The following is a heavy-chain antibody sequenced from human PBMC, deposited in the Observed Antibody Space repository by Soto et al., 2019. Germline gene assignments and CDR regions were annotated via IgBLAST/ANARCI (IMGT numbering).Heavy chain of an antibody. CDR2: ISSSSSTI. D-gene: IGHD6-13*01. CDR3: ARDVEAAAGNSYYYYYGMDV. V-gene: IGHV3-48*02. CDR1: GFTFSSYS. J-gene: IGHJ6*02. Sequence: HPGGSLRLSCAASGFTFSSYSMNWVRQAPGKGLEWVSYISSSSSTIYYADSVKGRFTISRDNAKNSLYLQMNSLRDEDTAVYYCARDVEAAAGNSYYYYYGMDVWGQGATVTVSS.